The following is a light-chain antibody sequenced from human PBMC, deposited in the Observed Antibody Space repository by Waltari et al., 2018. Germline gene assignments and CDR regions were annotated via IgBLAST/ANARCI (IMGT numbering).Light chain of an antibody. CDR1: QITSN. Sequence: EIVVTQSPATLSVSPGERATLSCMTSQITSNVAWYQQKPGQAPRLLISAASTRATGVPARFSGSGSEPEFTLTISSLQPEDSAVYYCQQYNNWPPSITFGQGTRLEIK. CDR2: AAS. CDR3: QQYNNWPPSIT. J-gene: IGKJ5*01. V-gene: IGKV3-15*01.